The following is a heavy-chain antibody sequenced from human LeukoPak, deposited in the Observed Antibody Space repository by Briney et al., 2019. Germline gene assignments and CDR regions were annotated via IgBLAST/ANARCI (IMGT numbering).Heavy chain of an antibody. V-gene: IGHV3-23*01. CDR3: AKSLLGYSYGKLDY. CDR2: IRGGDGST. D-gene: IGHD5-18*01. CDR1: GFTFSSYA. J-gene: IGHJ4*02. Sequence: GGSLRLSCAASGFTFSSYAMNWVRQAPGKGLEWVSAIRGGDGSTYYADSVKGRFTISRDNSKNTLYLQMNSLRAEDTAVYYCAKSLLGYSYGKLDYWGQGTLVTVSS.